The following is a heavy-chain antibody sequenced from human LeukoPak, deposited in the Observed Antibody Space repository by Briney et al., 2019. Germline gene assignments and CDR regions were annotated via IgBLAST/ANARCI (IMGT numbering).Heavy chain of an antibody. D-gene: IGHD3-22*01. Sequence: SETLSLTCTVSGGSISSYYWSWIRQPAGKGLEWIGRIYASGSTNYNPSLKSRVTMSVDTSKNQFSLKLSSATAADTAVYYCASLDYYDSSGPFDYWGQGTLVTVSS. CDR1: GGSISSYY. J-gene: IGHJ4*02. CDR2: IYASGST. V-gene: IGHV4-4*07. CDR3: ASLDYYDSSGPFDY.